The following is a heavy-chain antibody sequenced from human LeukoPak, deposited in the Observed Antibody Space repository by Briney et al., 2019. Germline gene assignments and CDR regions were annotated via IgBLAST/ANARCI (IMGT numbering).Heavy chain of an antibody. J-gene: IGHJ3*02. CDR3: ARHAHYYDSSGLGTDAFDI. CDR2: IYYSGST. V-gene: IGHV4-59*08. CDR1: GDSISSYY. Sequence: SEALSLTCTVSGDSISSYYWSWIRQPPGKGLEWIGYIYYSGSTNYNPFLKSRVTISVDTSKNHFSLKLSSVTAADTAVYYCARHAHYYDSSGLGTDAFDIWGQGTMVTVSS. D-gene: IGHD3-22*01.